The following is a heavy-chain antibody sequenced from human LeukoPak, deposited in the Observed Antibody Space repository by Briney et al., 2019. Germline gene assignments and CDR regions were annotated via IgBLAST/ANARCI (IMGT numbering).Heavy chain of an antibody. CDR1: GFTFSNYA. J-gene: IGHJ3*02. CDR3: AKDRAVGPTADAFDI. Sequence: PGGSLRLSCAASGFTFSNYAMTWVRQAPGKGLEWVSSVSGSDGNTYYADSVKGRFSISRDNSKNTLYLQMSSLRAEDTAIYYCAKDRAVGPTADAFDIWGQGTVVTVSS. CDR2: VSGSDGNT. V-gene: IGHV3-23*01. D-gene: IGHD1-26*01.